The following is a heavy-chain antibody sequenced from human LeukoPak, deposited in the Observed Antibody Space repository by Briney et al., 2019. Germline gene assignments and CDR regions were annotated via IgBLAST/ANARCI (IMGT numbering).Heavy chain of an antibody. CDR2: INQHGNET. CDR3: ARDYGDF. V-gene: IGHV3-7*01. Sequence: GGSLRLSCEPSGFTFTNSWMSWVRQAPGKGLEWVANINQHGNETYYVDSVKGRFTISRDNAKNSLYLQMDRLRAEDAALYYCARDYGDFWGQGTQVTVSS. J-gene: IGHJ4*02. D-gene: IGHD3-10*01. CDR1: GFTFTNSW.